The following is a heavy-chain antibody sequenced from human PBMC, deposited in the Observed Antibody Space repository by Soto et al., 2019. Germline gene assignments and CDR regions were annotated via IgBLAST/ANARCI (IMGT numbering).Heavy chain of an antibody. CDR2: INGGNGNT. CDR3: GRETLSRWLRSGYCDY. CDR1: GYSFTSYA. Sequence: QVQLVQSGAEVKKPGASVKVSCKASGYSFTSYAMHWVRQAPGQRLEWMGWINGGNGNTKYSQKFQGRVTITRYTSASTAYMELSSLRSEDTAVYYCGRETLSRWLRSGYCDYWGQGTLVTVSS. D-gene: IGHD6-13*01. V-gene: IGHV1-3*01. J-gene: IGHJ4*02.